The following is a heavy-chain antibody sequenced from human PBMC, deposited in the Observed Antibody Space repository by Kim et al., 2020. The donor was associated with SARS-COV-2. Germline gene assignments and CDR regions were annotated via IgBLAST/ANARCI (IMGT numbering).Heavy chain of an antibody. CDR1: GGSISSSSYY. V-gene: IGHV4-39*01. CDR3: ARLGSWYSSSFNFDY. CDR2: IYYSGST. Sequence: SETLSLTCTVSGGSISSSSYYWGWIRQPPGKGLEWIGSIYYSGSTYYNPSLKSRVTISVDTSKNQFSLKLSSVTAADTAVYYCARLGSWYSSSFNFDYWGQGTLVTVSS. J-gene: IGHJ4*02. D-gene: IGHD6-6*01.